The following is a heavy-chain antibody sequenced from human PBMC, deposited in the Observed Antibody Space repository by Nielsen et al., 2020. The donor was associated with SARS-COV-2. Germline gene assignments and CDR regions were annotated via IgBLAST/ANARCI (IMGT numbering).Heavy chain of an antibody. J-gene: IGHJ6*02. D-gene: IGHD6-6*01. CDR1: GYTFTSYD. CDR2: MNPNSGNT. V-gene: IGHV1-8*01. Sequence: ASVKVSCKASGYTFTSYDINWVRQATGQGLEWMGWMNPNSGNTGYAQKFQGRVTMTRNTSISTAYMELSSLRSEDTAVYYCASYIAARPSYYYYGMDVWGQGTTVTVFS. CDR3: ASYIAARPSYYYYGMDV.